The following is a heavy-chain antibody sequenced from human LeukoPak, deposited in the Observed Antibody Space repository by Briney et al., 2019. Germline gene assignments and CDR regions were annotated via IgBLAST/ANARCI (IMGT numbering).Heavy chain of an antibody. Sequence: PGGSLRLSCAASGFNFYSYVMHWVRQAPGKGLEWVAIISYDGSNKFYADSVKGRFTISRDNSKNTLYLQMNSLRPEDTAVYYCARGPFGELYSTDYWGQGTLVTVSS. CDR3: ARGPFGELYSTDY. J-gene: IGHJ4*02. CDR1: GFNFYSYV. V-gene: IGHV3-30-3*01. D-gene: IGHD3-10*01. CDR2: ISYDGSNK.